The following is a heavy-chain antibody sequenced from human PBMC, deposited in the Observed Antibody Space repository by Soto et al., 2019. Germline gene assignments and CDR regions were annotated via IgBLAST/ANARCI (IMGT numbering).Heavy chain of an antibody. D-gene: IGHD3-10*01. Sequence: GGSLRLSCAASGFTFSDYAMYWVRQAPGKGLEWVSVISFDGNIKYYTGSVKGRFTISRDNSKNTLHLQVNSLRTEDTAVYYCTTVRVHLWSTDYFDSWGQGTLVTVSS. CDR1: GFTFSDYA. CDR2: ISFDGNIK. V-gene: IGHV3-30-3*01. J-gene: IGHJ4*02. CDR3: TTVRVHLWSTDYFDS.